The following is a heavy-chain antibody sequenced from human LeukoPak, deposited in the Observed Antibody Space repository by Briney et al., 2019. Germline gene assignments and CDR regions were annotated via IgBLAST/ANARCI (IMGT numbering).Heavy chain of an antibody. Sequence: PSETLSLTCTVSGGSISSSSYYWGWIRQPPGKGLEWIGSIYYSGSTYYTPSLKSRVTISVDTSKNQFSLKLSSVTAADTAVYYCARHMDFGEGGDKDAFDIWGQGTMVTVSS. CDR1: GGSISSSSYY. V-gene: IGHV4-39*01. D-gene: IGHD3-10*01. J-gene: IGHJ3*02. CDR2: IYYSGST. CDR3: ARHMDFGEGGDKDAFDI.